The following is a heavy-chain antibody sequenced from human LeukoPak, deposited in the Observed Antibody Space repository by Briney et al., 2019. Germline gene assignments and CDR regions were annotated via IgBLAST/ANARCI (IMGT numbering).Heavy chain of an antibody. J-gene: IGHJ4*02. CDR1: GGSISSYY. V-gene: IGHV4-59*08. CDR3: ARHSVTYYHFDF. CDR2: IYYSGST. D-gene: IGHD1-26*01. Sequence: PAVTLSLTCSVSGGSISSYYWSWIRQPPGKGLEWIGYIYYSGSTNYNPSPMSRVTMSVDTSQNQSSLTVSSVTAADTAVYYCARHSVTYYHFDFWGQGTLVTVSS.